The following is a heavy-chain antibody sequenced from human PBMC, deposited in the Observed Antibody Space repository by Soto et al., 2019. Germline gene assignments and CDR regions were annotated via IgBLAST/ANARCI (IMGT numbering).Heavy chain of an antibody. Sequence: SETLSLTCSVSGGSISRGGYYWSWIRQHPGKGLEWIGYIYYSGSTYYNPSLKSRVTISVDTSKNQFSLKLSSVTAADTAVYYCARGGYYDSSGYYGYWGQGTLVTVS. D-gene: IGHD3-22*01. J-gene: IGHJ4*02. V-gene: IGHV4-31*03. CDR3: ARGGYYDSSGYYGY. CDR1: GGSISRGGYY. CDR2: IYYSGST.